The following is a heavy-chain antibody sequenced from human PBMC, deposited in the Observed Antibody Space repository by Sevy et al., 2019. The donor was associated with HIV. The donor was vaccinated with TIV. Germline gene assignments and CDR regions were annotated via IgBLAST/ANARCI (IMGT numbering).Heavy chain of an antibody. Sequence: ASVKVSCKVSGYTLTKLSIHWVRQAPGKGLEWMGDFDSQDGETIYSQRFQGRVTMTVDTHTDTAYMDLISLTSEDTAVYYCATVGLSYYSGSSSYQGDWFDPWGQGTLVTVSS. D-gene: IGHD2-15*01. CDR1: GYTLTKLS. J-gene: IGHJ5*02. V-gene: IGHV1-24*01. CDR3: ATVGLSYYSGSSSYQGDWFDP. CDR2: FDSQDGET.